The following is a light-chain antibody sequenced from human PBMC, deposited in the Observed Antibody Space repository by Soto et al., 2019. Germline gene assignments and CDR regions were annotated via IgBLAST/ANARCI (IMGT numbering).Light chain of an antibody. Sequence: QSVLTQPPSASGTPGQRVSISCSGGSSNIGTNTVNWYQHLPGTAPKLLIFSNDELPSGVPDRFSGSKSGTSASLAISGLQSDDEADYYCATWDDSLHGVVFGGGTKLTVL. CDR1: SSNIGTNT. CDR2: SND. J-gene: IGLJ2*01. V-gene: IGLV1-44*01. CDR3: ATWDDSLHGVV.